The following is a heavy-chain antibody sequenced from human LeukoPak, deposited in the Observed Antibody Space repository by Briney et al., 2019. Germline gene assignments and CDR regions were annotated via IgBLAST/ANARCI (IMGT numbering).Heavy chain of an antibody. CDR2: IYYSGST. Sequence: PSETLSLTCTVSGGSISSGGYYWSWIRQHPGKGLEWIGYIYYSGSTYYNPSLKSRVTISVDTSKNQFSLKLSSVTAADTAVYYCARSSSGWPPVDYWGQGTLVTVSS. CDR1: GGSISSGGYY. V-gene: IGHV4-31*03. D-gene: IGHD6-19*01. J-gene: IGHJ4*02. CDR3: ARSSSGWPPVDY.